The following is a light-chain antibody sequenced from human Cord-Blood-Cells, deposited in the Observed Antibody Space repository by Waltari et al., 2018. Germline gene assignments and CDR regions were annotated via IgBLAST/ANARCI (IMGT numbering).Light chain of an antibody. CDR2: DVS. V-gene: IGLV2-14*03. CDR1: SSDVGGYNY. J-gene: IGLJ3*02. CDR3: SSYTSSSTWV. Sequence: QSALTQPASVSGSPGQSITISCTGTSSDVGGYNYVPWYQQHPGKAPKPTIYDVSNRPSGVSNRFSGSKSGHTASLTISGLQAEDEADYYCSSYTSSSTWVFGGGTKLTVL.